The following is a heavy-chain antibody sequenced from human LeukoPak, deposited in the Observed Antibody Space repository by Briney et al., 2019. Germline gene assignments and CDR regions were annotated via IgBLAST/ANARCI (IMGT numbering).Heavy chain of an antibody. J-gene: IGHJ4*02. Sequence: AGGSLRLSCAASGFTFSSYAMSWVRQAPGKGLEWVSAISGSGGSTYYAGSVKGRFTISRDNSKNTLYLQMNSLRAEDTAVYYCAKDYDFWSGYYLDYWGQGTLVTVSS. CDR3: AKDYDFWSGYYLDY. CDR2: ISGSGGST. D-gene: IGHD3-3*01. CDR1: GFTFSSYA. V-gene: IGHV3-23*01.